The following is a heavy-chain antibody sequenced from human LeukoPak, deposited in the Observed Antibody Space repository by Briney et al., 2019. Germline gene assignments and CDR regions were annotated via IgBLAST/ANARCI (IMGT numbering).Heavy chain of an antibody. CDR3: AKGPSTTHAFDI. CDR2: ISGSGGST. CDR1: GFTFSSYA. V-gene: IGHV3-23*01. Sequence: PGGSLRLSCTASGFTFSSYAMSWVRQAPGKGLEWVSTISGSGGSTYYADSVKGRFTISRDNSKNTLYLQMNSLRAEDTAVYYCAKGPSTTHAFDIWGQGTMVTVSS. D-gene: IGHD1-26*01. J-gene: IGHJ3*02.